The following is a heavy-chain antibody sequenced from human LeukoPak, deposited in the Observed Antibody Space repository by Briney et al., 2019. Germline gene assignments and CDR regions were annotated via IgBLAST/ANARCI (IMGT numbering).Heavy chain of an antibody. D-gene: IGHD1-26*01. CDR1: GFTFSSYW. Sequence: QPGGSLRLSCAASGFTFSSYWTHWVRQAPGKGLVWVSRIKNDGRSPSYADSVKGRFTISSDNAKNTVYLRIDSLGAEDTAVYYCARDPHGGSGSDPHDAFDIWGQGTMVTVSS. CDR2: IKNDGRSP. CDR3: ARDPHGGSGSDPHDAFDI. V-gene: IGHV3-74*01. J-gene: IGHJ3*02.